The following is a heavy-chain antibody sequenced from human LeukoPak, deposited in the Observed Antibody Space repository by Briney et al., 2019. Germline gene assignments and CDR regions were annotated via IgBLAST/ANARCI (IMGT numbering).Heavy chain of an antibody. CDR1: GFTFSSHW. V-gene: IGHV3-74*01. CDR2: INSGGSST. J-gene: IGHJ3*02. Sequence: GGSLRLSCVASGFTFSSHWMHWVRQAPGKGLVWVSRINSGGSSTSYADSVKGRLTISRDNAKNTLYLQMNSLRAEDTGVYYCVGEGMVTTDAFDIWGQGTMVTVSS. D-gene: IGHD4-17*01. CDR3: VGEGMVTTDAFDI.